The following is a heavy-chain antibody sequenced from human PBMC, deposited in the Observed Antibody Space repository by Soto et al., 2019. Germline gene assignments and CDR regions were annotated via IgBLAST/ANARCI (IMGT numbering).Heavy chain of an antibody. CDR2: IYHGGST. Sequence: QVQLQESGPGLVKPSGTLSLTCAVSGGSISSTDWWSWVRQPPGKGLEWIGEIYHGGSTNYNPSLKSRVNISVDRSKNQFSLKLTSVTAADTAVYYCANSKSGGSYYFDYWGQGTLVTVSS. CDR1: GGSISSTDW. V-gene: IGHV4-4*02. J-gene: IGHJ4*02. CDR3: ANSKSGGSYYFDY. D-gene: IGHD1-26*01.